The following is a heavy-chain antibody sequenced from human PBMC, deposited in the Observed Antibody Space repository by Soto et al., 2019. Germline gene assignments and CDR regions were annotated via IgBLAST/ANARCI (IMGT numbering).Heavy chain of an antibody. CDR3: AKVPHGSNYYGMDV. CDR1: GFTFSSYG. CDR2: ISYDGSNK. D-gene: IGHD1-26*01. J-gene: IGHJ6*02. V-gene: IGHV3-30*18. Sequence: TGGSLRLSCAASGFTFSSYGMHWVRQAPGKGLEWVAVISYDGSNKYYADSVKGRFTISRDNSKNTLYLQMNSLRAEDTAVYYCAKVPHGSNYYGMDVWGQGTTVTVSS.